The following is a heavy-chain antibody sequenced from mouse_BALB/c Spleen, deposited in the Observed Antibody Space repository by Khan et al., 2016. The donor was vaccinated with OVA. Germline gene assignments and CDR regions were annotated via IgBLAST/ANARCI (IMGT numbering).Heavy chain of an antibody. CDR2: IDPPNDDS. D-gene: IGHD2-1*01. CDR1: GFNIKDTY. V-gene: IGHV14-3*02. Sequence: VQLKESGAELVKPGASVKLSCSASGFNIKDTYIHWMKQRPEQGLEWIGRIDPPNDDSKYGPKFQAKATLTADTSSNTAYLQLSSLTSEDTAVYYCAILYGNPFAFWGQGTLVSVSA. CDR3: AILYGNPFAF. J-gene: IGHJ3*01.